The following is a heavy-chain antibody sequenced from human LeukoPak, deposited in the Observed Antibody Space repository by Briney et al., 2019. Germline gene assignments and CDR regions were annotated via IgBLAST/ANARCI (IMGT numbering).Heavy chain of an antibody. J-gene: IGHJ4*02. CDR2: IYSGGST. D-gene: IGHD3-16*01. V-gene: IGHV3-53*01. Sequence: PGGSLRLSCAASGFTVSSNYMSWVRQAPGKGLEWVSVIYSGGSTYYADSVKGRFTISRDNSKNTLYLQMNSLRAEDTAVYYCARDGPSTVGEGWYFDYWGQGTLVTVSS. CDR3: ARDGPSTVGEGWYFDY. CDR1: GFTVSSNY.